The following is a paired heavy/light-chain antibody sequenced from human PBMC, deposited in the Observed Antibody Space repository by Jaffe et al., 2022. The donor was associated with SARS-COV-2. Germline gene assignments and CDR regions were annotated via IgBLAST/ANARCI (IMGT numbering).Heavy chain of an antibody. CDR3: ARHTAMVVEGDY. Sequence: EVQLVESGGGLVQPGGSLRLSCAASAFTVSSNHMSWVRQAPGKGLEWVSVMFTGGTTYYADSVKGRFTISRDNSKNTLYLQMNSLRAEDTAVYYCARHTAMVVEGDYWGQGTLVTVSS. D-gene: IGHD5-18*01. CDR2: MFTGGTT. CDR1: AFTVSSNH. J-gene: IGHJ4*02. V-gene: IGHV3-66*02.
Light chain of an antibody. CDR3: CSYAGNSYV. V-gene: IGLV2-11*01. J-gene: IGLJ1*01. Sequence: QSALTQPRSVSGSPGQSVTISCTGTSSDVGGYNYVSWSQQHPGKAPKLMIYDVSKRPSGVPDRFSGSKSGNTASLTISGLQAEDEADYYCCSYAGNSYVFGTGTKVTVL. CDR1: SSDVGGYNY. CDR2: DVS.